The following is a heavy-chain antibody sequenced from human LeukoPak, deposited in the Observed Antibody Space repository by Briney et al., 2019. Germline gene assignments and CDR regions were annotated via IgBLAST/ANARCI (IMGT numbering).Heavy chain of an antibody. CDR2: IIPIFGTA. Sequence: GAPVKVSCKASGGTFSSYAISWVRQAPGQGLEWMGGIIPIFGTANYAQKFQGRVTITTDESTSTAYMELSSLRSEDTAVYYCARADSYYDSSGYSGWGQGTLVTVSS. V-gene: IGHV1-69*05. J-gene: IGHJ4*02. CDR3: ARADSYYDSSGYSG. CDR1: GGTFSSYA. D-gene: IGHD3-22*01.